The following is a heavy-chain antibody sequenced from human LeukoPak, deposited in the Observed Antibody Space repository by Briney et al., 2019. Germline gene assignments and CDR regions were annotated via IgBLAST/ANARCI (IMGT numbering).Heavy chain of an antibody. D-gene: IGHD5-12*01. V-gene: IGHV3-7*03. J-gene: IGHJ6*03. CDR2: IKRDGSEK. Sequence: GGSLRLSCAASGFIFSSYWMSWVRQAPGKGLEWVANIKRDGSEKYYVDSVKGRFTISRDNAKNSLYLQMDNLRADDTAVYYCARVGGYGYHYYYMDVWGKGATVTVSS. CDR3: ARVGGYGYHYYYMDV. CDR1: GFIFSSYW.